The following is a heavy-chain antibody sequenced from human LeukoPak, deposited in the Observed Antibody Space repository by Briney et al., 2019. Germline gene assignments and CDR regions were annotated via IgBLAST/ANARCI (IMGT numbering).Heavy chain of an antibody. Sequence: ASVKVSCKASGYTFTSYDINWVRQATGQGLEWMGWMNPNSGNTGYAQKFQGRVTMTRNTSISTAYMELSSLRSEDTAVYYCARADSNVLRYFDRAFDIWGQGTMVTVSS. CDR1: GYTFTSYD. V-gene: IGHV1-8*01. CDR2: MNPNSGNT. J-gene: IGHJ3*02. D-gene: IGHD3-9*01. CDR3: ARADSNVLRYFDRAFDI.